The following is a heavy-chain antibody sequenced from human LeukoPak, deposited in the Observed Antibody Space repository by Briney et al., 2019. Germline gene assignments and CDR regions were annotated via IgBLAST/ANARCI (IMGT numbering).Heavy chain of an antibody. CDR3: ARYIVSYPHDAFDI. Sequence: SETLSLTCIVSGYSISSGYYWGWIRQPPGKGLEWIGMIHHSGSTYYNPSLKSRVTISVDTSKKQFSLKLSSVTAADTAFYYCARYIVSYPHDAFDIWGQGTMVTVSS. V-gene: IGHV4-38-2*02. CDR1: GYSISSGYY. D-gene: IGHD1-26*01. J-gene: IGHJ3*02. CDR2: IHHSGST.